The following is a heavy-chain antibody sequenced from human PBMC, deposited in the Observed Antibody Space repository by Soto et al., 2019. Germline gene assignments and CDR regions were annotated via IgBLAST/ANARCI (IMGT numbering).Heavy chain of an antibody. CDR2: IDNGGTT. CDR1: GFDVSTSY. D-gene: IGHD6-19*01. V-gene: IGHV3-66*01. CDR3: SRRSSGWYFDY. J-gene: IGHJ4*02. Sequence: GGSLRLSCAGSGFDVSTSYMNWVRQAPGKGLEWVSVIDNGGTTDHADSVKGRFTISRDNSKNTLYLQMNSLRAEDTAVYYCSRRSSGWYFDYWGQGTLVTVSS.